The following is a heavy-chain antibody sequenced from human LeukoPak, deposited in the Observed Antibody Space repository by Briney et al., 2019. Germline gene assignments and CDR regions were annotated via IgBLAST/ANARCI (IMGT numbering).Heavy chain of an antibody. Sequence: SETLSLTCAVYGGSFSNYYWSWIRQTPGKGMEWIGEINDSGRTNYNPSLMSRVTVSVDTSKNQFSLRLTSVTATDTAVYYCARRWNYGRNYCVDVWGKGAAVSVSS. V-gene: IGHV4-34*01. J-gene: IGHJ6*04. D-gene: IGHD1-7*01. CDR1: GGSFSNYY. CDR3: ARRWNYGRNYCVDV. CDR2: INDSGRT.